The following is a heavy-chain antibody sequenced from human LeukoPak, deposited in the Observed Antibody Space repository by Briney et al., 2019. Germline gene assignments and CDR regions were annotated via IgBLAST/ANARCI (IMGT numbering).Heavy chain of an antibody. CDR1: GGSISSYY. CDR3: ACLATPWFYSSSSDDY. J-gene: IGHJ4*02. Sequence: PSETLSLTCTVSGGSISSYYWSWIRQPPGKGLEWIGYIYYSGSTNYNPSLKSRVTISVDTSKNQFSLKLSSVTAADTAVYYCACLATPWFYSSSSDDYWGQGTLVTVSS. D-gene: IGHD6-13*01. CDR2: IYYSGST. V-gene: IGHV4-59*12.